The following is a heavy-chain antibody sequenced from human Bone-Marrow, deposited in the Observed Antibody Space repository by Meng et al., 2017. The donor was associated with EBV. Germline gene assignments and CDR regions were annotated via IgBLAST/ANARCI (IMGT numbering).Heavy chain of an antibody. CDR3: ARVGDGYTTFDY. CDR2: INHSGST. Sequence: QVQLQQWGAGLLKPSETLSLTCAVYGGSFSGYYWSWIRQPPGKGLEWIGEINHSGSTNYNPSPKSRVTISVDKSKNQFSLKLSSVTAADTAVYYCARVGDGYTTFDYWGQGTLVTVSS. D-gene: IGHD5-24*01. CDR1: GGSFSGYY. J-gene: IGHJ4*02. V-gene: IGHV4-34*01.